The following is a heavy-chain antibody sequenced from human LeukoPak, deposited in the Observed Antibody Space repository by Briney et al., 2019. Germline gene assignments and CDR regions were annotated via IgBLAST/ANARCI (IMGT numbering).Heavy chain of an antibody. CDR2: ISAYNGNT. CDR1: GYTFTSYG. D-gene: IGHD3-10*01. Sequence: GASVKVSCKASGYTFTSYGISWVRQAPGQGLEWMGWISAYNGNTNYAQKLQGRVTMTTDTSTSTAYMELRSLRSDDTAVYYCARVTMVQGVIIGWFDPWAREPWSPSPQ. CDR3: ARVTMVQGVIIGWFDP. J-gene: IGHJ5*02. V-gene: IGHV1-18*01.